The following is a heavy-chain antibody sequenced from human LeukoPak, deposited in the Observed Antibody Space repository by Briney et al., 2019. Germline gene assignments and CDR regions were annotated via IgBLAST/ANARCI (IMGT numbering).Heavy chain of an antibody. CDR1: GFTFSSYA. J-gene: IGHJ4*02. D-gene: IGHD1-26*01. CDR2: ISGSGGST. Sequence: GGSLRLSCAASGFTFSSYAMSWVRQAPGKGLEWVSAISGSGGSTYYADSVKGRFTISRDNSKNTLYLQMNSLRAEDTAVYYCAKQGRSAGARGCFDYWGQGTLVTVSS. V-gene: IGHV3-23*01. CDR3: AKQGRSAGARGCFDY.